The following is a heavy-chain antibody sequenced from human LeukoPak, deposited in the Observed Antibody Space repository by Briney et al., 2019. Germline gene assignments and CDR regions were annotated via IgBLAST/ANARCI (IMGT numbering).Heavy chain of an antibody. CDR3: ARTVVVTAIHFDY. V-gene: IGHV4-39*01. CDR2: IYYSGST. J-gene: IGHJ4*02. D-gene: IGHD2-21*02. CDR1: GGSISSSSYY. Sequence: SETLSLTCTVSGGSISSSSYYWGWIRQPPGKGLEWIGNIYYSGSTYYNPSLKSRVTISVDTPKNQFSLKLSSVTAADTAVYYCARTVVVTAIHFDYWGQGTLVTVSS.